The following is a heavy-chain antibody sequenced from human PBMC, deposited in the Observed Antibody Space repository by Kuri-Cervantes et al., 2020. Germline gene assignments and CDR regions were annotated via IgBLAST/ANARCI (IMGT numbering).Heavy chain of an antibody. J-gene: IGHJ4*02. CDR3: ARGHCSGGSCYDY. CDR2: IYYSEST. CDR1: GGSISSYY. V-gene: IGHV4-59*12. Sequence: GSLRLSCTVSGGSISSYYWSWIRQPPGKGLEWIGYIYYSESTYYNPSLKCRVTISVDRSKNQFSLKLSSVTAADTAVYYCARGHCSGGSCYDYWGQGTLVTVSS. D-gene: IGHD2-15*01.